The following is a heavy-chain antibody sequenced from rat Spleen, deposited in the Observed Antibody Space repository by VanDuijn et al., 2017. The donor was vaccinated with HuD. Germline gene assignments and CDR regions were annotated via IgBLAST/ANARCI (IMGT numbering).Heavy chain of an antibody. CDR3: ARHEQLGSPNWFAY. J-gene: IGHJ3*01. CDR1: GFTFSDYY. CDR2: IDTDGSRT. D-gene: IGHD1-3*01. Sequence: EVQLVESDGGLVQPGRSLKLSCAASGFTFSDYYMAWVRQAPGKGLEWVSSIDTDGSRTYYPDSVKGRFTISRDNAKSSLYLQMNSLKSEDTATYYCARHEQLGSPNWFAYWGQGTLVTVSS. V-gene: IGHV5-22*01.